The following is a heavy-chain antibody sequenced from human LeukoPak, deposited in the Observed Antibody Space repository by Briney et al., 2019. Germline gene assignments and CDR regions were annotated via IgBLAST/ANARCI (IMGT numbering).Heavy chain of an antibody. J-gene: IGHJ3*02. CDR3: ARDQPNSGYVRDAFDI. V-gene: IGHV4-39*07. Sequence: SETLSLTCTVSGGSISSSSYYWGWIRQPPGKGLEWIGSIYYSGSTYYNPSLKSRVTISVDTSKNQFSLKLSSVTAADTAVYYCARDQPNSGYVRDAFDIWGQGTMVTVSS. D-gene: IGHD5-12*01. CDR2: IYYSGST. CDR1: GGSISSSSYY.